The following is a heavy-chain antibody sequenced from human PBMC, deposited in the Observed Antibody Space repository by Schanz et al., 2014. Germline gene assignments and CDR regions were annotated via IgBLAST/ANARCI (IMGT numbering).Heavy chain of an antibody. CDR2: ITNKPNNYNT. CDR3: VRLDVHDY. Sequence: EMQLLESGGGLAQPGGSLRLSCAASGFTFSDHYMDWVRQAPGKGLEWVGRITNKPNNYNTEYAASVKGRFTISRDDSRNSLYLQMSSLKTEDTAVYYCVRLDVHDYWGQGTLXTVSA. D-gene: IGHD3-16*01. CDR1: GFTFSDHY. V-gene: IGHV3-72*01. J-gene: IGHJ4*02.